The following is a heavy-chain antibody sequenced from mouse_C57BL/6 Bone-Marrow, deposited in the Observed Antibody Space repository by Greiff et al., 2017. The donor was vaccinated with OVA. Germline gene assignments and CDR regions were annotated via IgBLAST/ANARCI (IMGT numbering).Heavy chain of an antibody. J-gene: IGHJ2*01. CDR2: IYPRSGNT. V-gene: IGHV1-81*01. D-gene: IGHD1-2*01. Sequence: VQLQQSGAELARPGASVKLSCTASGYTFTSYGISWVKQRTGQGLEWIGEIYPRSGNTYYNEKFKGKATLTADKSSSTAYMALRSLTSEDSSVYFVASTLLRHRPGFDYWGQGTTLTVSS. CDR1: GYTFTSYG. CDR3: ASTLLRHRPGFDY.